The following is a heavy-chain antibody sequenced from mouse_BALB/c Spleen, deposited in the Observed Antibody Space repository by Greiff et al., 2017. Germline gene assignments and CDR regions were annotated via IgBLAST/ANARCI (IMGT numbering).Heavy chain of an antibody. J-gene: IGHJ1*01. CDR2: ISTYYGDA. CDR1: GYTFTDYA. Sequence: VQLQQSGAELVRPGVSVKISCKGSGYTFTDYAMHWVKQSHAKSLEWIGVISTYYGDASYNQKFKGKATMTVDKSSSTAYMELARLTSEDSAIYYCARSAVWYFDVWGAGTTVTVSS. CDR3: ARSAVWYFDV. V-gene: IGHV1S137*01.